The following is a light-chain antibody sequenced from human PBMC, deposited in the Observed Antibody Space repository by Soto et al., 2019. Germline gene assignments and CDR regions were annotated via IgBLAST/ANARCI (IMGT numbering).Light chain of an antibody. V-gene: IGKV3-15*01. Sequence: EIVMTQSPATLSVSPGERATLSCRASQSVSSNLAWYQQKPGQAPRLLIYGASTRATGVPARFSGSGSGTEFSLTISSLQSEDFALYYCQHYNNWPQWTFGQGTKVEIK. J-gene: IGKJ1*01. CDR3: QHYNNWPQWT. CDR1: QSVSSN. CDR2: GAS.